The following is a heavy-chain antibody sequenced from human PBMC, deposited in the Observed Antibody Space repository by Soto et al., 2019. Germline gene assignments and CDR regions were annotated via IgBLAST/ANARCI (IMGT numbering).Heavy chain of an antibody. Sequence: ASVKVSCKASGYTFTSYAMHWVRQAPGQRLEWMGWINAGNGNTKYSQKFQGRLTITKDTSKNQVVLTMTNMDPVDTATYYCAHSEGDLLFDPWGQGTLVTVSS. CDR2: INAGNGNT. J-gene: IGHJ5*02. V-gene: IGHV1-3*01. CDR3: AHSEGDLLFDP. D-gene: IGHD2-21*02. CDR1: GYTFTSYA.